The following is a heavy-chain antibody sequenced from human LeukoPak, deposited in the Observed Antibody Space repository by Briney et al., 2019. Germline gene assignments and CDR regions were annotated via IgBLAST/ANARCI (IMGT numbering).Heavy chain of an antibody. D-gene: IGHD3-3*01. Sequence: SETLSLTCSVYGGSFSGYYWSWIRQPPGKRLEWIGHIYYSGSTNYNLSLKSRVTISVDTSKNQFSLKLSSVTAADTAVYYCASRSSIWSGYQDTLYYFDSWGQGTLVTVSS. CDR1: GGSFSGYY. CDR3: ASRSSIWSGYQDTLYYFDS. J-gene: IGHJ4*02. V-gene: IGHV4-59*01. CDR2: IYYSGST.